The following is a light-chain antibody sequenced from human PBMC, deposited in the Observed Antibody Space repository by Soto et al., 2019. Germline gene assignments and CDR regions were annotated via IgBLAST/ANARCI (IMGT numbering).Light chain of an antibody. CDR3: ATWDGSLLAEL. J-gene: IGLJ2*01. V-gene: IGLV1-51*01. CDR1: SSNIGNNY. CDR2: DNN. Sequence: QSVLTQPPSVSAAPGQKVTISCSGSSSNIGNNYVSWYQQLPGTAPKLLIYDNNKRPSGIPDRFSGSKSGSSGTLDITGLQSGDEADYYCATWDGSLLAELFGGGTKLTVL.